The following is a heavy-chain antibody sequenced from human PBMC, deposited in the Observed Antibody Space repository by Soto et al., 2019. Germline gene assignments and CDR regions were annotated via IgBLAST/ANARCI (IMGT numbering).Heavy chain of an antibody. D-gene: IGHD2-2*01. CDR1: GGTFSSYA. CDR3: ARVWYQLLSQTQIEKYGMDV. CDR2: IIPIFGTA. J-gene: IGHJ6*02. V-gene: IGHV1-69*13. Sequence: SVKVSCKASGGTFSSYAISWVRQAPGQGLEWMGGIIPIFGTANYAQKFQGRVTITADESTSTAYMELSSLRSEDTAVYYCARVWYQLLSQTQIEKYGMDVWGQGTTVTVSS.